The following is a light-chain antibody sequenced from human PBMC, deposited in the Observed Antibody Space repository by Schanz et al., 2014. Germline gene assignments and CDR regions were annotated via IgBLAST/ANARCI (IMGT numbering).Light chain of an antibody. J-gene: IGLJ3*02. V-gene: IGLV2-8*01. Sequence: SALTQPPSASGSPGQSVTISCTGTSSDLDGYNYVSWYQQHPGKAPKLMIYEVSKRPSGVPDRFSGSKSGTSASLAITGLQADDEAYYHCQSFDSTLNGWVFGGGTKLTVL. CDR2: EVS. CDR3: QSFDSTLNGWV. CDR1: SSDLDGYNY.